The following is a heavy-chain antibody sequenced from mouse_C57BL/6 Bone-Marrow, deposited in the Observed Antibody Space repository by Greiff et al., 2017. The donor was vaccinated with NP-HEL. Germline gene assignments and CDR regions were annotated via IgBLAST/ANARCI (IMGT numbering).Heavy chain of an antibody. CDR1: GFSLTSYG. J-gene: IGHJ3*01. V-gene: IGHV2-2*01. D-gene: IGHD1-1*01. CDR3: ARKESYYYGSSLAY. CDR2: IWSGGST. Sequence: QVQLQQSGPGLVQPSQSLSITCTVSGFSLTSYGVHWVRQSPGKGLEWLGVIWSGGSTDYNAAFISRLSISKDNSKSQVFFKMNSLQADDTAIYYCARKESYYYGSSLAYWGQGTLVTVSA.